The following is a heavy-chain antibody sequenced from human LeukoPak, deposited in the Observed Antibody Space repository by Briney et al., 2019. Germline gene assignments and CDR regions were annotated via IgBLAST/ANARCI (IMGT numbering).Heavy chain of an antibody. Sequence: PGGSLRLSCAASGFTISSNYMSWVRQAPGKGLEWVSVIYSGGSTYYADSVKGRFTISRDNSKNTLYLQMNSLRAEDTAVYYCARDSVGATTGEGYWGQGTLVTVSS. V-gene: IGHV3-53*01. CDR2: IYSGGST. D-gene: IGHD1-26*01. J-gene: IGHJ4*02. CDR3: ARDSVGATTGEGY. CDR1: GFTISSNY.